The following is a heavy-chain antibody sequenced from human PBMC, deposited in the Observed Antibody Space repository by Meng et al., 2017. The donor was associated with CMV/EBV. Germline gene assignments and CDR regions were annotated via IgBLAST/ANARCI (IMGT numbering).Heavy chain of an antibody. CDR2: IYYSGST. CDR1: GGSISSYY. V-gene: IGHV4-59*01. J-gene: IGHJ5*02. D-gene: IGHD6-19*01. CDR3: ARAGGSYRSATYPPPANWFDP. Sequence: GSLRLSCTVSGGSISSYYWSWIRQPPGKGLEWIGYIYYSGSTNYNPSLKSRVTISVDTSKNQFSLKLSSVTAADTAVYYCARAGGSYRSATYPPPANWFDPWGQGALVTVSS.